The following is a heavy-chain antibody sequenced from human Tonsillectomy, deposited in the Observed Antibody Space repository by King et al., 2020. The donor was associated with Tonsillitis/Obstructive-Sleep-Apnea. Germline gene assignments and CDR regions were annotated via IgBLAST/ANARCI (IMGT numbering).Heavy chain of an antibody. CDR1: AYTFTSYY. CDR2: INPTGGST. V-gene: IGHV1-46*01. D-gene: IGHD2-2*01. CDR3: ARDATGPPSSVNYMDV. Sequence: VQLVESGAEVKKPGASVKVSCKASAYTFTSYYMHWVRQAPGQGLEWMGIINPTGGSTSYAQKFQGRVTMTRDTSTSTVYMELSSLRCEDTAVYYCARDATGPPSSVNYMDVWGKGTTVTVSS. J-gene: IGHJ6*03.